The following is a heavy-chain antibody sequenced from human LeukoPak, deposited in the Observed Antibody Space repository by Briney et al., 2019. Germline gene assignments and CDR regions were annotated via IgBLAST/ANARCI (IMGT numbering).Heavy chain of an antibody. J-gene: IGHJ4*02. CDR3: ARDLSGVTGYTYGRGIDY. CDR1: GFTFSSYA. D-gene: IGHD5-18*01. Sequence: PGGSLRLSCSASGFTFSSYAMHWVRQAPGKGLEWVAVISYNGRNQNYADSVQGRFTISRDNSTNTLYLQMNSLRAEDTAVYYCARDLSGVTGYTYGRGIDYWGQGTLVTVSS. CDR2: ISYNGRNQ. V-gene: IGHV3-30*04.